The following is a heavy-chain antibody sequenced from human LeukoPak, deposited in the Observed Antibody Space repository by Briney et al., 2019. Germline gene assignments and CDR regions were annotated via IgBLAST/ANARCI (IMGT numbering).Heavy chain of an antibody. V-gene: IGHV3-23*05. Sequence: GGPLRLSCAASGFTFNSYAMAWVRQAPGKGLEWVSSLASGRSPSYADSVKGRLTMSTDNAKKTLYLQMDNLSADDTAMYYCARQLGYCSTGTCYFDSWGQGTQVAVSS. J-gene: IGHJ4*02. CDR1: GFTFNSYA. CDR2: LASGRSP. D-gene: IGHD2-2*01. CDR3: ARQLGYCSTGTCYFDS.